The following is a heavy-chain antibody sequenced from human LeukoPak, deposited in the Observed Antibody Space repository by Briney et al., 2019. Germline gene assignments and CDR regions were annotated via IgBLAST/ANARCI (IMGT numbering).Heavy chain of an antibody. CDR1: GFTFSSYA. CDR3: AKNSGSYYPGYLQH. Sequence: GGSLRLSCAASGFTFSSYAMSWVRQAPGKGLEWDSAISGSGGSTYYADSVKGRFTISRDNSKNTLYLQMNSLRAEDTAVYYCAKNSGSYYPGYLQHWGQGTLVTVSS. CDR2: ISGSGGST. J-gene: IGHJ1*01. V-gene: IGHV3-23*01. D-gene: IGHD1-26*01.